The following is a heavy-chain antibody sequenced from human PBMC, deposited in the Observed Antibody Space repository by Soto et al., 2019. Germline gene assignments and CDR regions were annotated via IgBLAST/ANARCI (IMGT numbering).Heavy chain of an antibody. CDR2: IHGGGNSA. CDR3: AKNRGQVSTSWHFDY. CDR1: GFTFSGYA. D-gene: IGHD4-17*01. Sequence: EVQLLESGGDLVQPGRSLRLSCAASGFTFSGYAMSWVRQAPGKGLEWVSVIHGGGNSAYYADSVKGRFTISRDNSKNTLYLQMSSLRGEATAVYYCAKNRGQVSTSWHFDYWGQGTLVTVSS. V-gene: IGHV3-23*01. J-gene: IGHJ4*02.